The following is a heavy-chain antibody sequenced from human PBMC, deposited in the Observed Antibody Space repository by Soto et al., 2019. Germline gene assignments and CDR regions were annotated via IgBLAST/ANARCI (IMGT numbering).Heavy chain of an antibody. D-gene: IGHD2-21*02. Sequence: EVQLVESEGGLVQRGGSLRLSCAASGFTFNYYWMHWVRQAPGQGLVWVAHIQSHGSRTTYADSVKGRFTISRDNAKNTMYLQMNSLRAEDTAVYYCARGDLGGFDLWGQGTTVTVSS. CDR3: ARGDLGGFDL. V-gene: IGHV3-74*01. CDR1: GFTFNYYW. CDR2: IQSHGSRT. J-gene: IGHJ3*01.